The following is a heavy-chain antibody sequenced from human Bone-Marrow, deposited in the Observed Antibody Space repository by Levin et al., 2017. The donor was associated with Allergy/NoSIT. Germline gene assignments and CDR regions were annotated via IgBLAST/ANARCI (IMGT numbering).Heavy chain of an antibody. CDR3: ARRLIIYGMSTAGACDM. Sequence: SLKISCAASGFTFDGYAMHWVRQAPGKGLEWVSGISWNSDSMGYADSVKGRFTISRDNAKKLLFLQMSSLRPEDTAFYFCARRLIIYGMSTAGACDMWGQGTMVTVSS. V-gene: IGHV3-9*01. CDR1: GFTFDGYA. J-gene: IGHJ3*02. D-gene: IGHD2-2*01. CDR2: ISWNSDSM.